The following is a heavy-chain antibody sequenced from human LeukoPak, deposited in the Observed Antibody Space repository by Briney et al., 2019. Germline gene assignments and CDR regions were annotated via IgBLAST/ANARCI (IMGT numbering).Heavy chain of an antibody. D-gene: IGHD6-13*01. Sequence: GGSLRLSCAASGFTFSSYSMNWVRQAPGKGLEWVSSISSSSSYIYYADSMKGRFTISRDNAKNSLYLQMNSLRAEDTAVYYCTSPPHSSSWQVGYYYYYMDVWGKGTTVTVSS. CDR3: TSPPHSSSWQVGYYYYYMDV. CDR2: ISSSSSYI. CDR1: GFTFSSYS. V-gene: IGHV3-21*01. J-gene: IGHJ6*03.